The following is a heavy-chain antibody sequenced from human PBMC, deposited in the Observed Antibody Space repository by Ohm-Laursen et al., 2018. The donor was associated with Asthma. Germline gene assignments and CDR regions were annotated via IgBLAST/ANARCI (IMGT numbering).Heavy chain of an antibody. D-gene: IGHD2-2*01. J-gene: IGHJ3*02. V-gene: IGHV3-33*01. CDR3: ARDTQYLHDAFDI. Sequence: SLRLSCSASGFTFSSYGMHWVRQAPGKGLEWVAVIWYDGSNKYYADSVKGRFTISRDNSKNTLYLQMNSLRAEDTAVYYCARDTQYLHDAFDIWGQGTMVTVSS. CDR2: IWYDGSNK. CDR1: GFTFSSYG.